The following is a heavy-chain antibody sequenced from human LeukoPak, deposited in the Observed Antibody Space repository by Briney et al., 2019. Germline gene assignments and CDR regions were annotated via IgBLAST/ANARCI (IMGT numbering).Heavy chain of an antibody. CDR3: ARDDRYSSSSSRGYYYYGMDV. D-gene: IGHD6-6*01. CDR2: IIPIFGTA. V-gene: IGHV1-69*13. Sequence: GASVTVSCKASGGTFSSYAISWVRQAPGQGLEWMGGIIPIFGTANYAQKFQGRVTITADESTSTAYMELSSLRSEDTAVYYCARDDRYSSSSSRGYYYYGMDVWGQGTTVTVSS. J-gene: IGHJ6*02. CDR1: GGTFSSYA.